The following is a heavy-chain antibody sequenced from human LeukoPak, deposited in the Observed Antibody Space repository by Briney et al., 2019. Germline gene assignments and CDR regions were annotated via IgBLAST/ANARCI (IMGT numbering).Heavy chain of an antibody. CDR2: IYTSGST. Sequence: PSETLSLTCTVSGGSISSGSYYWSWIRQPAGKGLEWIGHIYTSGSTNYNPSLKSRVTISVDTSKNQFSLKLSSVTAADTAVYYCARQKVRGVQINWFDPWGQGTLVTVSS. CDR3: ARQKVRGVQINWFDP. CDR1: GGSISSGSYY. V-gene: IGHV4-61*09. J-gene: IGHJ5*02. D-gene: IGHD3-10*01.